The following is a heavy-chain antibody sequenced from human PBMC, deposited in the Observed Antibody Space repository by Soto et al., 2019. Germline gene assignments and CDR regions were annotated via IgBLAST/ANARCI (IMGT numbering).Heavy chain of an antibody. Sequence: QVQLQQWGAGLLKPSETLSLTCAVYGGSFSGYYWSWIRQPPGKGLEWIGEINHSGSTNYNPSLKSRVTISVDTSKNQFSLKLSSVAAADTAVYYCARGAGDLYYYDYGMDVWGQGTTVTVSS. CDR1: GGSFSGYY. J-gene: IGHJ6*02. V-gene: IGHV4-34*01. CDR2: INHSGST. D-gene: IGHD6-13*01. CDR3: ARGAGDLYYYDYGMDV.